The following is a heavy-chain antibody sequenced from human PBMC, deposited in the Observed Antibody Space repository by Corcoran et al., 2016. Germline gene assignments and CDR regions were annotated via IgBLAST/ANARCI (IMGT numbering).Heavy chain of an antibody. D-gene: IGHD2-2*02. J-gene: IGHJ5*02. CDR1: GGSISSYY. CDR3: ARDGRYCSSTSCYTDWFDP. V-gene: IGHV4-4*07. CDR2: IYTSGST. Sequence: QVQLQESGPGLVKPSETLSLTCTVSGGSISSYYWSWIRQPAGKGLEWIGRIYTSGSTNYNPSLKSRVTMSVDTSKNQFSLKLSSVTAADTAVYYWARDGRYCSSTSCYTDWFDPWGQGTLVTVSS.